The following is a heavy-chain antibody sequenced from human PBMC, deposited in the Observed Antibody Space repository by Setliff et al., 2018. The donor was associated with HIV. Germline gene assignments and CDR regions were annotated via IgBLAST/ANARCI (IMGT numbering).Heavy chain of an antibody. CDR1: GFSFSRYT. CDR3: ARGGPPNDYSYYFDS. Sequence: AGGSLRLSCVASGFSFSRYTMMWVRQTPGKGLEWVSSITSNLNYKYADSVKGRFTISRDNSKNTLYLLVHSLRAEDTAVYYCARGGPPNDYSYYFDSWGQGTLVTVSS. D-gene: IGHD4-17*01. CDR2: ITSNLNY. J-gene: IGHJ4*02. V-gene: IGHV3-21*04.